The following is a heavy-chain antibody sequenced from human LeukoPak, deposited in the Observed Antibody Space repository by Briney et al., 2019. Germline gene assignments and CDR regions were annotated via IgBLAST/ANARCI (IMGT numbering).Heavy chain of an antibody. V-gene: IGHV4-31*03. CDR1: GDSITSGGYH. CDR3: ARGQSIVGATGDY. D-gene: IGHD1-26*01. CDR2: ISNSGST. J-gene: IGHJ4*02. Sequence: SETLSLTCTVSGDSITSGGYHWTWIRQHPGKGLERIGYISNSGSTNYNPSLKSRVTMSVDTSKNQFSLKLSSVTAADTAVYYCARGQSIVGATGDYWGQGTLVTVSS.